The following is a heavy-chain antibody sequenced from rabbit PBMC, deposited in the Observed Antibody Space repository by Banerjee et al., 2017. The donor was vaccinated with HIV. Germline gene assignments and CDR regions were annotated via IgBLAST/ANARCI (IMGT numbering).Heavy chain of an antibody. V-gene: IGHV1S45*01. CDR2: IYVGDGGST. D-gene: IGHD4-1*01. J-gene: IGHJ4*01. CDR3: ARDLAGVIGWNFNL. CDR1: GFDFSSNA. Sequence: QEQLEESGGDLVKPEGSLTLTCKASGFDFSSNAICWVRQAPGKGLEWIACIYVGDGGSTYYASWAKGRFTISKTSSTTVTLQMTSLTAADTASYFCARDLAGVIGWNFNLWGPGTLVTVS.